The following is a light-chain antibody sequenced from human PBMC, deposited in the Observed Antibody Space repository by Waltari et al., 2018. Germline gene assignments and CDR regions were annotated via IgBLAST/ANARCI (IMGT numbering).Light chain of an antibody. V-gene: IGKV3-11*01. CDR2: DVS. Sequence: EIVLTQSPATLSLSPGERATLSCRASQSVNSYLAWYQPKPGQAPRLLTYDVSSRASGFPARFSGSGSGTDFTLTIGSLEPEDSAVYYCQQRGHWPPDATFGPGTKIEIK. J-gene: IGKJ3*01. CDR1: QSVNSY. CDR3: QQRGHWPPDAT.